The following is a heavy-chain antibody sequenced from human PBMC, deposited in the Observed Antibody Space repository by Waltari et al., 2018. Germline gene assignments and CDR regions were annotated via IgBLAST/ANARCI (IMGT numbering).Heavy chain of an antibody. V-gene: IGHV4-39*07. J-gene: IGHJ3*01. CDR3: ARPYRSGSYSNDAFDF. CDR2: IYGSSGST. Sequence: QVQLQESGPGLVKPSETLSLTCAVSGGSFSSSWWGWIRQPPGKGLEWIGSIYGSSGSTEYNPSLKSRATISRDTSKNQFSLKLSSVTAADTAVYYCARPYRSGSYSNDAFDFWGQGLRVTVSS. D-gene: IGHD3-22*01. CDR1: GGSFSSSW.